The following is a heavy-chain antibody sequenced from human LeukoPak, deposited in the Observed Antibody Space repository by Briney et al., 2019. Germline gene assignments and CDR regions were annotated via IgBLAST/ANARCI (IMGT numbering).Heavy chain of an antibody. J-gene: IGHJ4*02. D-gene: IGHD6-19*01. Sequence: PGGSLRLSCAASGFTFSSYGMSWVRQAPGKGLEWVSSISSSSSYIYYADSVKGRFTISRDNAKNSLYLQMNSLRAEDTAVYYCARDFGSPIAVAGPGYFDYWGQGTLVTVSS. CDR3: ARDFGSPIAVAGPGYFDY. CDR2: ISSSSSYI. V-gene: IGHV3-21*01. CDR1: GFTFSSYG.